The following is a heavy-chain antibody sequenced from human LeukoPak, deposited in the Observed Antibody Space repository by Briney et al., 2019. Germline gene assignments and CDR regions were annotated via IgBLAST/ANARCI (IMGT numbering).Heavy chain of an antibody. J-gene: IGHJ6*02. CDR1: EFTFSSYS. CDR2: ITNSGNSK. CDR3: AKPRSGWTYYYYGMDV. D-gene: IGHD6-19*01. V-gene: IGHV3-48*01. Sequence: GGSLRLSCAASEFTFSSYSMNWVRQAPGKGLEWVSYITNSGNSKSYADSVKGRFTISRDISKNTLYLQMNSLRAEDTAVYYCAKPRSGWTYYYYGMDVWGQGTTVTVYS.